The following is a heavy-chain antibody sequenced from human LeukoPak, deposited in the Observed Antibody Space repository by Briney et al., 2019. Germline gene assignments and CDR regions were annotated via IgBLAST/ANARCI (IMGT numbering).Heavy chain of an antibody. CDR1: GGSISSHY. V-gene: IGHV4-59*08. J-gene: IGHJ4*02. CDR3: ARQKGDSSSSPDY. D-gene: IGHD6-6*01. Sequence: SETLNLTCTVSGGSISSHYWSWIRQPPGKGLEWIGYIYYSGSTNYNPSLKSRVTISVDTSKNQFSLKLSSVTAADTAVYYCARQKGDSSSSPDYWGQGSLVTVSS. CDR2: IYYSGST.